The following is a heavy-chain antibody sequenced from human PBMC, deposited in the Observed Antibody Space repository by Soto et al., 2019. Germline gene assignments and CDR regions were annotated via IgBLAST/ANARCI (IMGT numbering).Heavy chain of an antibody. V-gene: IGHV1-24*01. J-gene: IGHJ4*02. CDR2: FDPEDGET. CDR1: GYTLTELS. D-gene: IGHD6-6*01. CDR3: ATGIANRSSRTNDY. Sequence: ASVKVSCKVSGYTLTELSMHWVRQAPGKGLEWMGGFDPEDGETIYAQKFQGRVTMTEDTSTDTAYMELSSLRSEDTAVYYCATGIANRSSRTNDYWGQGTLVTVSS.